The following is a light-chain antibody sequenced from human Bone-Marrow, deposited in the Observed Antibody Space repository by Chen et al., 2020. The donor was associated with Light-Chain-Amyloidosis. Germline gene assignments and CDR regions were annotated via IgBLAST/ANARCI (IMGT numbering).Light chain of an antibody. J-gene: IGKJ5*01. CDR3: QQYYSTPIT. V-gene: IGKV4-1*01. CDR1: QSVLYSSNNNNY. Sequence: DILMTQSPDSLAVSLGERAPINCKSSQSVLYSSNNNNYLAWYQHKPGQPPKLLIYGASTRQFGVPDRFSGSGSGTDFTLTISSLQAEDVAVYYCQQYYSTPITFGQGTRLEIK. CDR2: GAS.